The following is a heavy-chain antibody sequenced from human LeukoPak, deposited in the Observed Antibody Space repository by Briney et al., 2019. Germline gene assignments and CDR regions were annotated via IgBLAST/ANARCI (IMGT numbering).Heavy chain of an antibody. Sequence: PSETLSLTSTLSGGSISSSSYYCGWVRQPPGKWLEWIGSIYYSGNTNYNPSLKSRVTVSVDTSKNQFSLKLSSVTAADTAVYYCARPIWSRKHTSGAFDIWGQGTMVTVSS. CDR3: ARPIWSRKHTSGAFDI. CDR2: IYYSGNT. J-gene: IGHJ3*02. V-gene: IGHV4-39*07. D-gene: IGHD3-10*01. CDR1: GGSISSSSYY.